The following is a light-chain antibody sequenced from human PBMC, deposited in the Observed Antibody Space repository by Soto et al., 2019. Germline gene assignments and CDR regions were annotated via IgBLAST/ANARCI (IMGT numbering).Light chain of an antibody. CDR2: DVS. Sequence: QSALTQPASVSGSPGQSITISCTGTSSDVGGYNYVSWYQQYPGKAPKLMIYDVSNRPSGVSNRFSGSKSGNTASLTISGLQAEDEADYYCSSYTSSNTLLFGGGTQLTVL. J-gene: IGLJ2*01. V-gene: IGLV2-14*01. CDR3: SSYTSSNTLL. CDR1: SSDVGGYNY.